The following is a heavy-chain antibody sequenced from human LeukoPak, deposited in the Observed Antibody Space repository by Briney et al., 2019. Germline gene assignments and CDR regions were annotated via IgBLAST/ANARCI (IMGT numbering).Heavy chain of an antibody. V-gene: IGHV3-23*01. D-gene: IGHD2-2*01. J-gene: IGHJ4*02. CDR1: GFTFSSYA. CDR2: ISGSGGST. Sequence: PGGSLRLSRAASGFTFSSYAMSWVRQAPGKGLEWVSAISGSGGSTYYADSVKGRFTISRDNSKNTLYLQMNSLRAEDTAVYYCAKDRGVVVPAAPCYWGQGTLVTVSS. CDR3: AKDRGVVVPAAPCY.